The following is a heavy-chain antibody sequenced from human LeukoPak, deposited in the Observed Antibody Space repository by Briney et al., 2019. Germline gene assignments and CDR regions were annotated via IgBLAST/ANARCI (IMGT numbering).Heavy chain of an antibody. J-gene: IGHJ4*02. CDR1: GFTFSSNV. CDR2: IPASGGST. CDR3: AKESSGGWYFDD. V-gene: IGHV3-23*01. D-gene: IGHD6-19*01. Sequence: PGGSLRLSCVASGFTFSSNVMIWVRQAPGKGLEWVSSIPASGGSTYYADSVKGRFTISRDNSKNSLYLQMNSLRAEDTAVYYCAKESSGGWYFDDWGQGTLVTVSS.